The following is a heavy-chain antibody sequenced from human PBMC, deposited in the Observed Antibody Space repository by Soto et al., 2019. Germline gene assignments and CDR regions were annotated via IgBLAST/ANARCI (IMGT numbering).Heavy chain of an antibody. CDR1: GFTFSNAW. V-gene: IGHV3-15*01. J-gene: IGHJ4*02. CDR2: IKSKTDGGTT. Sequence: CLRLSCGAFGFTFSNAWMSWVRQAPGKGLEWVGRIKSKTDGGTTDYAAPVKGRFTISRDDSKNALYLQMNSLKTEDTGVYYCTTDDPINRSWGQGTLVTVSS. CDR3: TTDDPINRS.